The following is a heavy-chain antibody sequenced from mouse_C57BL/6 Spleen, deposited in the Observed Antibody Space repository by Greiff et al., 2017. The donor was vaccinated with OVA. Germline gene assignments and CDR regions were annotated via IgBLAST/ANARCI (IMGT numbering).Heavy chain of an antibody. V-gene: IGHV1-53*01. CDR2: IYPSTGGT. CDR3: ARAGAYSNLPFAY. CDR1: GYTFTGYW. Sequence: QVQLQQSGTELVKPGASVKLSCKASGYTFTGYWMHWVKQRPGHGLEWIGNIYPSTGGTNYNEKFKSKATLTVDKSSSTAYMQLSSLTSEDSAVYYGARAGAYSNLPFAYWGKVPLVTVSA. J-gene: IGHJ3*01. D-gene: IGHD2-5*01.